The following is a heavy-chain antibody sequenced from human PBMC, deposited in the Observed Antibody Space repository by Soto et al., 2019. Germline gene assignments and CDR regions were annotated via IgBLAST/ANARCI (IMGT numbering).Heavy chain of an antibody. CDR3: AREGKDYYDSSGSFDY. V-gene: IGHV1-69*01. Sequence: QVQLVQSGAEVKKPGSSVKVSCKASGGTFSSYAISWVRQAPGQGLEWMGGIIPIFGTANYAQKFQGRVTITANESTSTAYMELSSLRSEDTAVYYCAREGKDYYDSSGSFDYWGQGTLVTVSS. CDR1: GGTFSSYA. D-gene: IGHD3-22*01. CDR2: IIPIFGTA. J-gene: IGHJ4*02.